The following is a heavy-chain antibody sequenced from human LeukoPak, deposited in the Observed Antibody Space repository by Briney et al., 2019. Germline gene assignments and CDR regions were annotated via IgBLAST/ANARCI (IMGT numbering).Heavy chain of an antibody. Sequence: SETLSLTCTVSGGSISSSDYYWGWIRQPPGKGLEWIGSIYYGGSTYYNPSLKSRVAISVDTSMNQFSLKLSFVTTADTAVYYCARALGYCSGGSCTRGYNWFDPWGQGTLVTVPS. V-gene: IGHV4-39*01. CDR3: ARALGYCSGGSCTRGYNWFDP. J-gene: IGHJ5*02. CDR2: IYYGGST. D-gene: IGHD2-15*01. CDR1: GGSISSSDYY.